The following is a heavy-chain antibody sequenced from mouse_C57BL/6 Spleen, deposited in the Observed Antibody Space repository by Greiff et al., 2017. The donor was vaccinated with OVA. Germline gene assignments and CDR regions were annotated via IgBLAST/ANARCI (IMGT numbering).Heavy chain of an antibody. D-gene: IGHD1-1*01. CDR2: IYPGDGDT. V-gene: IGHV1-82*01. CDR1: GYAFSSSW. J-gene: IGHJ4*01. CDR3: ARDYYGSRGPGGY. Sequence: VQLQQSGPELVKPGASVKISCKASGYAFSSSWMNWVKQRPGKGLEWIGRIYPGDGDTNYNGKFKGKATLTADKSSSTAYMQLSSLTSEDSAVYFCARDYYGSRGPGGYWGQGTSVTVSS.